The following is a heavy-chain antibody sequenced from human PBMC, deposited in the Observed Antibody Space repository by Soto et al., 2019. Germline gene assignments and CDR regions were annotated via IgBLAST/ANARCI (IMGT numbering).Heavy chain of an antibody. J-gene: IGHJ4*02. CDR3: AIGGATIFGVIDS. D-gene: IGHD3-3*02. V-gene: IGHV1-46*01. CDR1: GYSFFSYY. Sequence: GASVKVSCKASGYSFFSYYIHWVRQAPGQGLEWMGRFLASGGNTFYAQRFRGRVSMTRDTSSTNTVSLELTSLTSDDTAVYYCAIGGATIFGVIDSWGQGTRVTVSS. CDR2: FLASGGNT.